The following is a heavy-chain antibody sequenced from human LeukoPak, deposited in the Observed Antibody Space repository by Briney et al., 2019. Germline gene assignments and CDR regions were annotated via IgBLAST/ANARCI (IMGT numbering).Heavy chain of an antibody. CDR3: ARGDYYDSSGYSAD. J-gene: IGHJ4*02. Sequence: GGSLRLSCAAPGFALSSYSMNWVRQAPGKGLEWVSSISSSSSYIYYADSVKGRFTISRDNAKNSLYLQMNSLRAEDTAVYYCARGDYYDSSGYSADWGQGTLVTVSS. CDR2: ISSSSSYI. V-gene: IGHV3-21*01. D-gene: IGHD3-22*01. CDR1: GFALSSYS.